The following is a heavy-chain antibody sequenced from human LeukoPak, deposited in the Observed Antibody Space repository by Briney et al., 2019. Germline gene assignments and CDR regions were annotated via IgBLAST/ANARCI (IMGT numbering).Heavy chain of an antibody. J-gene: IGHJ4*02. V-gene: IGHV3-66*02. CDR3: AAGRVAAFGVFDY. D-gene: IGHD1-26*01. CDR1: GFTVSSNF. CDR2: IYGGGST. Sequence: GGSLRLSCAASGFTVSSNFMSWVRQAPGKGLEWVSLIYGGGSTYYADSVKGRFTISRDNSKNTLYLQMNSLRAEDTAVYYCAAGRVAAFGVFDYWGQGTLVTVSS.